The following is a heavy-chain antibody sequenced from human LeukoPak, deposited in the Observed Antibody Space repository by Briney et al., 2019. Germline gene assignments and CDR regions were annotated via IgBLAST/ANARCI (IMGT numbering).Heavy chain of an antibody. J-gene: IGHJ4*02. D-gene: IGHD3-10*01. CDR1: GFSVSNNF. V-gene: IGHV3-66*01. CDR3: ARDTDYYGSGTHGYFDY. CDR2: IYSGGTT. Sequence: PGGSLRLSCAVSGFSVSNNFMSWVRQAPGKGLEWVSIIYSGGTTYYADSVKGRFTISRDNSENTLYLQMNSLRAEDTAVYYCARDTDYYGSGTHGYFDYWGQGTLVTVSS.